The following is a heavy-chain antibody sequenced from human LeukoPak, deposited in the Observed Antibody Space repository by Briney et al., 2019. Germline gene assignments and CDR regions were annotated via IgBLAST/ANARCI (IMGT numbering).Heavy chain of an antibody. CDR3: IRDLFDDYSLDY. V-gene: IGHV3-21*01. CDR2: INSDSSLM. CDR1: GFTFSSYS. Sequence: PGGSLRLSCAASGFTFSSYSMNWVRQAPGKGLEWVSSINSDSSLMFYAESVKGRFTISRDNARNSLYLQMNSLRAEDTAVYYCIRDLFDDYSLDYWGQGALVTVSS. J-gene: IGHJ4*02. D-gene: IGHD3-16*01.